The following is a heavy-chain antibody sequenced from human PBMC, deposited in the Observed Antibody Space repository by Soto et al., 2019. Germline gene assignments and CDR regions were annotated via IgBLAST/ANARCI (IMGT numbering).Heavy chain of an antibody. Sequence: SETLSLTCTVSGGSISSGGYYWSWIRQHPGKGLEWIGYIYYSGSTYYNPSLKSRVTISVDTSKNQFSLKLSSVTAADTAVYYCARDLFKYDFWSGYPRPPPHLAVWGQGTVVLVSS. V-gene: IGHV4-31*03. D-gene: IGHD3-3*01. CDR3: ARDLFKYDFWSGYPRPPPHLAV. CDR2: IYYSGST. CDR1: GGSISSGGYY. J-gene: IGHJ3*01.